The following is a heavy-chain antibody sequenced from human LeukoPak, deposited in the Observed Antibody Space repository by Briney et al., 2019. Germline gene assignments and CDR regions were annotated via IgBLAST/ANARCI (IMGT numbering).Heavy chain of an antibody. Sequence: PSETLSLTCTVSDGSISSYYWSWIRQPPGKGLEWIGYMLYSGSTNYNPSLKSRLTISVDTSKNQFSLKLSSVTAADTAVYYCARDTRTERIAARPDYFDYWGQGTLVTVSS. J-gene: IGHJ4*02. V-gene: IGHV4-59*12. CDR3: ARDTRTERIAARPDYFDY. CDR1: DGSISSYY. CDR2: MLYSGST. D-gene: IGHD6-6*01.